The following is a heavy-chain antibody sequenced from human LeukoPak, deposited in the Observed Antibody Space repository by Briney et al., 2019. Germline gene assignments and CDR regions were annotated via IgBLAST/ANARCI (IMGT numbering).Heavy chain of an antibody. J-gene: IGHJ6*02. D-gene: IGHD6-13*01. CDR2: ISAYNGNT. CDR1: GYTFTSYG. Sequence: AASVKVSCKASGYTFTSYGISWVRQAPGQGLEWMGWISAYNGNTNYAQKLQGRVTMTTDTSTSTAYMELRSLRSDDTAVYYCARPGSSSRYYYYYYGMDVWGQGTTVTVSS. V-gene: IGHV1-18*01. CDR3: ARPGSSSRYYYYYYGMDV.